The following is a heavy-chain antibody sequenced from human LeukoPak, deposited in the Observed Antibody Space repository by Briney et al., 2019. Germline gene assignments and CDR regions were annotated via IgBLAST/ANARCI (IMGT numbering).Heavy chain of an antibody. J-gene: IGHJ5*02. D-gene: IGHD2-2*01. CDR2: MNPHSANA. CDR3: ARIPHRVPHNWFDP. V-gene: IGHV1-8*01. CDR1: GYTFTSYD. Sequence: ASVKVSCKASGYTFTSYDINWARQAAGQGLEWMGWMNPHSANAGYAQKFQGRVTMTRDTSISTAYMELSSLRSDDTAVYYCARIPHRVPHNWFDPWGQGTLVTVSS.